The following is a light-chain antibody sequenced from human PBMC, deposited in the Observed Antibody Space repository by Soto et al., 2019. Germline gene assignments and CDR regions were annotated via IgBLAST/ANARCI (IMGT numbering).Light chain of an antibody. CDR3: QQYGSSPSWT. CDR2: GAC. V-gene: IGKV3-20*01. J-gene: IGKJ1*01. CDR1: QSVSNNY. Sequence: EIVLTQSPGTLSLSPGERATLSCRASQSVSNNYLAWYQQKPGQAPRLLIYGACSRATGIPDRFSGSGSGTDFTLTISRLEPEDFAVYYCQQYGSSPSWTFGQGTKVDIK.